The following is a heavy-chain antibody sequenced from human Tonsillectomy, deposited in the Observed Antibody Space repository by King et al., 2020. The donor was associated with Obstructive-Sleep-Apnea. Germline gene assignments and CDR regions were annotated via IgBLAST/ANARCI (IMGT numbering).Heavy chain of an antibody. CDR2: IYLSVST. J-gene: IGHJ4*02. V-gene: IGHV4-4*02. CDR3: TRVGDYYDSRGSDY. Sequence: QLQESGPGLVKPSGTLSLTCAVSGGSISSSNWWRWVRQPPGKGLGWIGEIYLSVSTNYNPSLKIRVTIPVDKSKNQFSLKLSSVTAADTAVSYCTRVGDYYDSRGSDYWGQGTRVTVSS. D-gene: IGHD3-22*01. CDR1: GGSISSSNW.